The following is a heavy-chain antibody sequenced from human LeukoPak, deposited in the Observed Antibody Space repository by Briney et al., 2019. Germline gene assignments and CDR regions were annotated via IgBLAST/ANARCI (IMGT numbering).Heavy chain of an antibody. CDR2: ISYDGSSK. CDR1: GFTFSNAW. J-gene: IGHJ4*02. Sequence: GGSLRLSCAASGFTFSNAWMSWVRQAPGKGLEWVAVISYDGSSKYYADSVKGRFTISRDNSKNTLYLQMNSLRAEDTAVYYCAKDLRTVVTWVDYWGQGTLVTVSS. CDR3: AKDLRTVVTWVDY. V-gene: IGHV3-30*18. D-gene: IGHD4-23*01.